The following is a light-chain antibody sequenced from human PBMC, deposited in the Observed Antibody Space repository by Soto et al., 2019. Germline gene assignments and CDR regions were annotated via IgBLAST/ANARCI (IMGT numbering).Light chain of an antibody. J-gene: IGLJ2*01. V-gene: IGLV2-14*01. CDR1: SSDIGDYDY. CDR2: EVR. CDR3: SSFTSKSTLI. Sequence: QSALTQPASVSGSPGQSITISCTGTSSDIGDYDYVSWYQHLPGKAPRLIFYEVRNRPSGIPLRFSASKSGNTASLTISGLQAEDEAHYYCSSFTSKSTLIFGGGTKLTVL.